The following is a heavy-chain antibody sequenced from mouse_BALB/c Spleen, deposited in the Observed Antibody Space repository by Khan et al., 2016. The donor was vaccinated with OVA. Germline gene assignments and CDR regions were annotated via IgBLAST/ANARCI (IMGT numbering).Heavy chain of an antibody. CDR2: INPKNGGT. CDR3: TRDAGRY. V-gene: IGHV1-18*01. D-gene: IGHD3-3*01. J-gene: IGHJ4*01. CDR1: GYTFPEYT. Sequence: VQLQQPGPELVKPGASVKISCKTSGYTFPEYTVHWVKQSLGKSLDWIGVINPKNGGTAYNQKFKGKATLTVDKSSSTAYMEVRSLTSEDSAVFSCTRDAGRYWGQGTSVTVAS.